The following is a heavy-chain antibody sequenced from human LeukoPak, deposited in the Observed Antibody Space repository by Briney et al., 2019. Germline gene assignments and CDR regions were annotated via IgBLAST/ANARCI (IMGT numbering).Heavy chain of an antibody. CDR3: ARASLYDNSGYYLDY. Sequence: ASVKVSCKASGGTFSSYAISWVRQAPGQGLEWMGGIIPIFGTANYAQKFQGRVTITTDESTSTAYMELSSLRSEDTAVYYCARASLYDNSGYYLDYWAREPWSPSPQ. CDR1: GGTFSSYA. J-gene: IGHJ4*02. D-gene: IGHD3-22*01. CDR2: IIPIFGTA. V-gene: IGHV1-69*05.